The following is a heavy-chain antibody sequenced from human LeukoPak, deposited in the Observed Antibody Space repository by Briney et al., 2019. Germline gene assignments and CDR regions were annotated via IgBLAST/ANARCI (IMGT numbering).Heavy chain of an antibody. Sequence: SETLSLTCAVYGGSFSGYYWSWIRQPPGKGLEWIGYIYYSGSTNYNPSLKSRVTISVDTSKNQFSLKLSSVTAADTAVYYCARARGSYYHYYYMDVWGKGTTVTISS. J-gene: IGHJ6*03. V-gene: IGHV4-59*01. CDR2: IYYSGST. CDR3: ARARGSYYHYYYMDV. D-gene: IGHD1-26*01. CDR1: GGSFSGYY.